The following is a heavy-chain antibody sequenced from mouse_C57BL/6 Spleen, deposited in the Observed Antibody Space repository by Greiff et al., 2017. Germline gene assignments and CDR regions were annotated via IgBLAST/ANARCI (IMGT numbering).Heavy chain of an antibody. Sequence: VQLQQSGAELVKPGASVKLSCTASGFNIKDYYMHWVKQRTEQGLEWIGRIGTEDGETKYAPKFQGKATITSDTSSNPAYLQLSSLTSEDTAVYDCARRGVLRYFDDWGQGTTLTVSS. D-gene: IGHD1-1*01. J-gene: IGHJ2*01. CDR2: IGTEDGET. CDR3: ARRGVLRYFDD. V-gene: IGHV14-2*01. CDR1: GFNIKDYY.